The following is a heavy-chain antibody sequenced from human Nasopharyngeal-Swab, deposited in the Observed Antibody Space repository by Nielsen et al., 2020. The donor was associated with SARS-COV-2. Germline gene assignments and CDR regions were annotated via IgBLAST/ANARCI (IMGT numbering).Heavy chain of an antibody. CDR3: ARGSSDWNGIDY. D-gene: IGHD6-19*01. CDR2: IDIAGTVT. J-gene: IGHJ4*02. V-gene: IGHV3-74*03. Sequence: VRQAPGEGLVGVSRIDIAGTVTSYADSLEGRFTISRDNAKNTLYLQMNSLRVEDTAIYYCARGSSDWNGIDYWGQGTLVTVSS.